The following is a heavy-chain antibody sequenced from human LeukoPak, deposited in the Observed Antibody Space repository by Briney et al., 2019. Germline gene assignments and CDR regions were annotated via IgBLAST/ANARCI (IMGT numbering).Heavy chain of an antibody. CDR3: ARGGGQWLVLMGAFDI. Sequence: GAPVKVSCKASGYTFTSYGISWVRQAPGQGLEWMGWISAYNGNTNYAQKLQGRVTMTTDTSTSTAYMELRSLRSDDTAVYYCARGGGQWLVLMGAFDIWGQGTMVTVSS. J-gene: IGHJ3*02. V-gene: IGHV1-18*01. CDR1: GYTFTSYG. CDR2: ISAYNGNT. D-gene: IGHD6-19*01.